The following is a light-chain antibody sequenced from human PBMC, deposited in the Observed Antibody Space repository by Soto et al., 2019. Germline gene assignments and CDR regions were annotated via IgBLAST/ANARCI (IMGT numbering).Light chain of an antibody. CDR1: QSVTRH. Sequence: EIVLTQSPATLSLSPGGIATLSCRASQSVTRHLAWYQHKPGRAPRLLIYDASNRAAGIPARLSGSGSGTDFTLNISSLKPEDFAVYYCQQRAKWPITFGQGTRLEIK. CDR2: DAS. CDR3: QQRAKWPIT. V-gene: IGKV3-11*01. J-gene: IGKJ5*01.